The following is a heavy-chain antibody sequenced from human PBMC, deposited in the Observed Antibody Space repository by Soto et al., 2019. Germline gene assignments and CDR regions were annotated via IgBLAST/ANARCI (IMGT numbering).Heavy chain of an antibody. V-gene: IGHV1-3*01. CDR2: VNAGNGNT. CDR3: ARHEHDYGDHNYYFDY. D-gene: IGHD4-17*01. Sequence: ASVKVSCKASGYTFTSYDMHWVRQAPGQRLEWMGWVNAGNGNTKYSQKFQGRVTITRDTSASTAYMELSSLRSEDTAMYYCARHEHDYGDHNYYFDYWGQGTLVTVSS. CDR1: GYTFTSYD. J-gene: IGHJ4*02.